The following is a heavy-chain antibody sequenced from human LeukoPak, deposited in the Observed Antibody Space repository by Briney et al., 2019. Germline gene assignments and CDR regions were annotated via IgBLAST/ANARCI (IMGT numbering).Heavy chain of an antibody. J-gene: IGHJ4*02. Sequence: GGSLRLACAASGFTFSTYWMGWVRQAPGKVLEWVGNIKEEGSEKYYVDVVKGRFTISRDNAKNSLSLQMNSLRAEDTAVYYCARDRGWLVSDYWGQGTLVTVSS. D-gene: IGHD6-19*01. V-gene: IGHV3-7*03. CDR3: ARDRGWLVSDY. CDR1: GFTFSTYW. CDR2: IKEEGSEK.